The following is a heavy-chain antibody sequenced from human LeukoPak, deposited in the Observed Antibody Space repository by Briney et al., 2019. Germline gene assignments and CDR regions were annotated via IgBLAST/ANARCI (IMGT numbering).Heavy chain of an antibody. D-gene: IGHD6-13*01. V-gene: IGHV4-34*01. CDR3: ASLYSSSHDY. Sequence: PSETLSLTCAVYGGPFSGYYWSWIRQPPGKGLEWIGEINHSGSTNYNPSLKSRVTISVDTSKNQFSLKLSSVTAADTAVYYCASLYSSSHDYWGQGTLVTVSS. J-gene: IGHJ4*01. CDR2: INHSGST. CDR1: GGPFSGYY.